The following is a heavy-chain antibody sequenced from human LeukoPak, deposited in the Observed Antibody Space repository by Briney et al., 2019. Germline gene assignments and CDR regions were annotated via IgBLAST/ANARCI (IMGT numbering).Heavy chain of an antibody. CDR2: IDSSGGYM. CDR3: ARGGAGRGYYYYYYMDV. V-gene: IGHV3-21*06. CDR1: GFTFNTYS. D-gene: IGHD1-26*01. J-gene: IGHJ6*03. Sequence: GGSLRLSCEASGFTFNTYSMNWARQAPGKGLEWVSSIDSSGGYMFYADSVKGRFIISRNNAKDSLYLQMNSLRVEDTAVYYCARGGAGRGYYYYYYMDVWGKGTTVTVSS.